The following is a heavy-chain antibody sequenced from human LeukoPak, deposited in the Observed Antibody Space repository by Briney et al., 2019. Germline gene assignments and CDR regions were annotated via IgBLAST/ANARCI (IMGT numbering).Heavy chain of an antibody. V-gene: IGHV4-39*01. Sequence: PSETLSLTCTVSGGSIRSSYYYWGWIRQPPGKGLEWIGSIYYSGSTYYNPSLKSRVTISVDTSKNQFSLKLSSVTAADTAVYYCARLGGCSRTSCYSSYFDYWGQGTLVTVSS. CDR1: GGSIRSSYYY. D-gene: IGHD2-2*01. CDR3: ARLGGCSRTSCYSSYFDY. J-gene: IGHJ4*02. CDR2: IYYSGST.